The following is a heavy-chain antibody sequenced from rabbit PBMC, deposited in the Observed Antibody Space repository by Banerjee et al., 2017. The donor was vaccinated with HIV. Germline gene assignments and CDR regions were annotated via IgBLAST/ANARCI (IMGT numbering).Heavy chain of an antibody. CDR1: GIDFSSYA. J-gene: IGHJ4*01. CDR2: IYPGT. V-gene: IGHV1S40*01. CDR3: ARGLYIGATSYPYYFSL. Sequence: ESGGGLVQPGESLKLSCKGSGIDFSSYAISWVRQAPGKGPEWIAYIYPGTYYASWAKGRFTISNASSTTLTLQMTSLTAADTATYFCARGLYIGATSYPYYFSLWGQGTLVT. D-gene: IGHD5-1*01.